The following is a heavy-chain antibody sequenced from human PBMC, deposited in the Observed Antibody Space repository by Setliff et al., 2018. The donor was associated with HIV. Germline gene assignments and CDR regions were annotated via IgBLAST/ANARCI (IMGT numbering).Heavy chain of an antibody. CDR3: ATNREQLTMTYYYYYMDV. D-gene: IGHD6-13*01. J-gene: IGHJ6*03. V-gene: IGHV4-59*11. Sequence: SETLSLTCTVSGGSISSLYWSWIRQPPGKGLEWIGYIYYSGSTNYNPSLKSRVTISVDTSKNQFSLRLSSVTAADTAVYYCATNREQLTMTYYYYYMDVWGKGTTVTVSS. CDR1: GGSISSLY. CDR2: IYYSGST.